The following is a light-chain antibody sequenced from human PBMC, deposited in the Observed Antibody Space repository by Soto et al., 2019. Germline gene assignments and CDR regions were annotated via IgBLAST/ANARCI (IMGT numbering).Light chain of an antibody. Sequence: VLTQSPCTLSLSPGERATLSCRASQGVSGGYFAWYQQKPGQAPRLLTHGASSRATGIPDRISGSGSGTDFTFTISRLEPEDFAVYYCQQFSSSPITFGQGTRLAIK. CDR2: GAS. V-gene: IGKV3-20*01. CDR1: QGVSGGY. J-gene: IGKJ5*01. CDR3: QQFSSSPIT.